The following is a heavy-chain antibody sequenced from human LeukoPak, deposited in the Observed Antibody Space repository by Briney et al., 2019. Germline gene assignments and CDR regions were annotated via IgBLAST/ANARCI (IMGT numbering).Heavy chain of an antibody. CDR3: ARLPGIVATIERYFDY. V-gene: IGHV5-51*01. CDR1: GYSFNSYW. Sequence: GESLKISCKGSGYSFNSYWIGWVRQMPGKGLEWMGIIYPGDSDTRYSPSFQGQVTISADKSISTAYLQWSSLKASDTAMYYCARLPGIVATIERYFDYWGQGTLVTVSS. D-gene: IGHD5-12*01. J-gene: IGHJ4*02. CDR2: IYPGDSDT.